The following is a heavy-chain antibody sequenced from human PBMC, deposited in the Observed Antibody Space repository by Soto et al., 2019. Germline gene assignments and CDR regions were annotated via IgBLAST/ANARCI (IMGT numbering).Heavy chain of an antibody. V-gene: IGHV1-69*13. D-gene: IGHD1-7*01. J-gene: IGHJ6*02. CDR1: GVTFSSYA. Sequence: ASVKVSCKASGVTFSSYAISWVRQAPGQGLEWMGGIIPMFGTANYAQKFQGRVTITADESASTAYMELSSLRSEDTAFYYCARDQDKWNYGRYGMDVWGQGTTVTVSS. CDR3: ARDQDKWNYGRYGMDV. CDR2: IIPMFGTA.